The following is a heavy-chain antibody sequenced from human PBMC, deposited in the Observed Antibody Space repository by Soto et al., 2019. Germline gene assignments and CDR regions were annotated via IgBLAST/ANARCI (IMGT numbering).Heavy chain of an antibody. CDR3: AEDRGLYYDSSGCLDY. CDR1: GFRFDDYA. CDR2: VSWNSAST. J-gene: IGHJ4*02. D-gene: IGHD3-22*01. Sequence: PGGSLSLSCAASGFRFDDYAMHWVRQVPGKGLEWVSGVSWNSASTGYADSVKGRFTISRDNAKNSLYLQMNSLRAEDTALYYCAEDRGLYYDSSGCLDYWGQGTLVTVSS. V-gene: IGHV3-9*01.